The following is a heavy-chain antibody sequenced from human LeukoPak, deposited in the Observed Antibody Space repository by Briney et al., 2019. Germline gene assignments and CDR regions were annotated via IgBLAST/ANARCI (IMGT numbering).Heavy chain of an antibody. J-gene: IGHJ4*02. Sequence: SETLSLTCTVSGGSISSYYWSWIRQPPGKGLEWIGYIYYSGSTNYNPSLKSRVTISVDTSKNQFSLKLSSVTAADTAVYYCARGLPYYYDSSGYLFDYWGQGTLVTVSS. CDR2: IYYSGST. CDR3: ARGLPYYYDSSGYLFDY. D-gene: IGHD3-22*01. V-gene: IGHV4-59*01. CDR1: GGSISSYY.